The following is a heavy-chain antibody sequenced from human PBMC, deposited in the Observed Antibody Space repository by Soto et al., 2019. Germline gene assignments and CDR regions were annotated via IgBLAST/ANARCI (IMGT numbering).Heavy chain of an antibody. J-gene: IGHJ4*02. D-gene: IGHD3-10*01. CDR1: GFSIRTCGGG. CDR2: IYWDDDK. Sequence: GSGPTPGNPTQTLTLAYTVSGFSIRTCGGGEGWIRQPPGKALEWLALIYWDDDKRYSPSLKSRLTITKDTSKNQVVLTMTNMDPVDTATYYCARSGRTMFDYWGQGTLVTGSS. V-gene: IGHV2-5*02. CDR3: ARSGRTMFDY.